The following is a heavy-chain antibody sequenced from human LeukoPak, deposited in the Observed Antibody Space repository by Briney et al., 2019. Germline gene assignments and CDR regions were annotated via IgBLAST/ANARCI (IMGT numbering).Heavy chain of an antibody. J-gene: IGHJ4*02. CDR3: ARGHGYSYGAHFDY. CDR2: IISILGIA. D-gene: IGHD5-18*01. V-gene: IGHV1-69*04. CDR1: GGTFSSYA. Sequence: ASVKVSCKASGGTFSSYAISWVRQAPGQGLEWMGKIISILGIANYAQKFQGRVTITADKSTSTAYMELSSLRSEDTAVYYCARGHGYSYGAHFDYWGQGTLVTVSS.